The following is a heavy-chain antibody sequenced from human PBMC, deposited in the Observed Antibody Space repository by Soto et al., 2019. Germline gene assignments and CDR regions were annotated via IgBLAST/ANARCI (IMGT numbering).Heavy chain of an antibody. D-gene: IGHD3-16*01. CDR3: ARGRGEVDY. J-gene: IGHJ4*02. CDR1: GGSFNDYY. V-gene: IGHV4-34*01. CDR2: IKHGGST. Sequence: SETLSLTCAVYGGSFNDYYWNWIRQPPGRGLEWIGEIKHGGSTNYNPSLKTRVTMSLDTSKNQVSLKLTSVTAADTAVYYCARGRGEVDYWGQGTQVTVSS.